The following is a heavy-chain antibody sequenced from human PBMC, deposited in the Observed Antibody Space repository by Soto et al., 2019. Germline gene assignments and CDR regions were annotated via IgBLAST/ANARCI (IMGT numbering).Heavy chain of an antibody. CDR1: GFTFSNHA. CDR3: AKKYYHDTSGPAFGVVIDS. J-gene: IGHJ4*02. V-gene: IGHV3-23*01. CDR2: ISRGGIDSRA. D-gene: IGHD3-22*01. Sequence: DVQLLESGGGLVQPGGSLRLSCVASGFTFSNHAMSWVRQAPGNGLEWVSAISRGGIDSRAYYAESVKGRFIISRDNSKNTLFLQMNSLRAEDTAIYFCAKKYYHDTSGPAFGVVIDSWGQGTLVTVSS.